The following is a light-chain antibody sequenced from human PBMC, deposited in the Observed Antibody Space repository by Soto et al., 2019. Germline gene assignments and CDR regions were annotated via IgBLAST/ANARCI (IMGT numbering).Light chain of an antibody. CDR2: AAS. J-gene: IGKJ5*01. Sequence: EIQMTQSPSSLSAAVLDRITITCRASQGITTYLAWYQQKPGRAPQLLISAASTLQSGVPARFSGSGSGTDFTLAISSLQPEDSAVYYCQQRSNWITFGQGRRLEI. V-gene: IGKV1-9*01. CDR3: QQRSNWIT. CDR1: QGITTY.